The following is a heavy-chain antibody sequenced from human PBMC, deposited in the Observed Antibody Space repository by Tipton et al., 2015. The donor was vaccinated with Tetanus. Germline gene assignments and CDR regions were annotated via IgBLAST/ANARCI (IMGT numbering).Heavy chain of an antibody. J-gene: IGHJ4*02. CDR3: ARSRPGAMTTVTTFEY. Sequence: TLSLTCSVSGGSISSYYWSWIRQPPGKGLEWIGYIYYSGSTNYNPSLKSRVTTSVDTSKNQFSLKLSSVTAADTAVYYCARSRPGAMTTVTTFEYWGQGTLVTVSS. V-gene: IGHV4-59*12. CDR1: GGSISSYY. CDR2: IYYSGST. D-gene: IGHD4-17*01.